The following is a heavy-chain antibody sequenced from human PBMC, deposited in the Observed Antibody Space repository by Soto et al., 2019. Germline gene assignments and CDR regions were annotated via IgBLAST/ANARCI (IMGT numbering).Heavy chain of an antibody. CDR2: IYPGDSDT. Sequence: PGESLKISCKGSGYSFTSYWIGWVRQMPGKGLEWMGIIYPGDSDTRYSPSFQGQVTISADKSISTAYLQWSSLKASDTAMYYCAGGGVRGVITQTRDYYGMDVWGQGTTVTGSS. J-gene: IGHJ6*02. V-gene: IGHV5-51*01. CDR3: AGGGVRGVITQTRDYYGMDV. CDR1: GYSFTSYW. D-gene: IGHD3-10*01.